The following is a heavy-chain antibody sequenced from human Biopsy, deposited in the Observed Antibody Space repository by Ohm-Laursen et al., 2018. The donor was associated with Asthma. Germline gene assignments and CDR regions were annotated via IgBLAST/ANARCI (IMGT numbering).Heavy chain of an antibody. CDR1: GFAVSRDH. Sequence: SLRLSCAASGFAVSRDHMFWVRQAPGKGLEWVSVIYSGGTSHTADSVRGRFTIPREYSKNTLYLQMHSLRAEDTAVYYCARGDSSNWSHYYFDYWGQGTLVTVSS. V-gene: IGHV3-53*01. J-gene: IGHJ4*02. CDR2: IYSGGTS. CDR3: ARGDSSNWSHYYFDY. D-gene: IGHD3-22*01.